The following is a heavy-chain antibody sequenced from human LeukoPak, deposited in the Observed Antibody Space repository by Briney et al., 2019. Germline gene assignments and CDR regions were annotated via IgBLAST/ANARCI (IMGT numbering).Heavy chain of an antibody. V-gene: IGHV1-2*04. J-gene: IGHJ4*02. CDR3: ARGGSTYYYDSSGFHRFDY. CDR2: INPNSGGT. CDR1: GYTFTGYY. D-gene: IGHD3-22*01. Sequence: ASVKVSCKASGYTFTGYYMHWVRQAPGQGPEWMGWINPNSGGTNYAQKFQGWVTMTRDTSISTAYMELSRLRSDDTAVYYCARGGSTYYYDSSGFHRFDYWGQGTLVTVSS.